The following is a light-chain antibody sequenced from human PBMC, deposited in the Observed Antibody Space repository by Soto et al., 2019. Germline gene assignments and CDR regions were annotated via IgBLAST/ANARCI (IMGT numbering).Light chain of an antibody. V-gene: IGKV3-20*01. CDR2: GAS. J-gene: IGKJ1*01. CDR3: QQYGSSPWT. CDR1: QSVNHN. Sequence: VMTPSPDTLSASPVERVSLSCRASQSVNHNLAWYQQKPGQAPRLLIYGASSRATGIPDRFSGSGSGTDFTLTISRLEPEDFAVYYCQQYGSSPWTFGQGTKVDIK.